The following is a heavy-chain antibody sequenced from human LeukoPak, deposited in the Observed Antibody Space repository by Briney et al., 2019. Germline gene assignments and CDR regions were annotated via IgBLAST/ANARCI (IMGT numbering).Heavy chain of an antibody. V-gene: IGHV4-59*12. J-gene: IGHJ3*02. Sequence: SETLSLTCTVSGGSISSYYWSWIRQPPGKGLEWIGYIYYSGSTKYKPSLKSRVTISVDTSKNQFSLKLSSVTAADTAVYYCARSTFGGVIAYDAFDIWGQGTMVTVSS. CDR3: ARSTFGGVIAYDAFDI. D-gene: IGHD3-16*02. CDR2: IYYSGST. CDR1: GGSISSYY.